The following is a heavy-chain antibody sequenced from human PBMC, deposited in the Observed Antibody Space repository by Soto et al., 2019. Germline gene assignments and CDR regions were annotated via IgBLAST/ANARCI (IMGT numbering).Heavy chain of an antibody. CDR2: IIPIFGTA. J-gene: IGHJ6*02. CDR1: GGTSSSYA. Sequence: SVKVSCKASGGTSSSYAISWVRQAPGQGLEWMGGIIPIFGTANYAQKFQGRVTITADESTSTAYMELSSLRSEDTAVYYCARSGYDFGTYYYSGMDVWGQGTTVTV. D-gene: IGHD5-12*01. V-gene: IGHV1-69*13. CDR3: ARSGYDFGTYYYSGMDV.